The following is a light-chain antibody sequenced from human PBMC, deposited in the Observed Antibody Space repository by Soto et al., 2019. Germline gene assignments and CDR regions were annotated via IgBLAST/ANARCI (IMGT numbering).Light chain of an antibody. Sequence: QSALTQPASVSGSPGQSVTISCTGTSSDVGGYNYVSWYQQHPGKVPKLMIYDVSDRPSGVSNRFSGSKSGNTASLTISGLQAEDEADYYCSSFTGSTSYVFGSGTTLTVL. J-gene: IGLJ1*01. CDR2: DVS. CDR3: SSFTGSTSYV. CDR1: SSDVGGYNY. V-gene: IGLV2-14*03.